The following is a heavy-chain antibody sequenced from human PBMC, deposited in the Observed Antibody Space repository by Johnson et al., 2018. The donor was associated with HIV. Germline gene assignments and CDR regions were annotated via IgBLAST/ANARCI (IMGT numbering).Heavy chain of an antibody. D-gene: IGHD4-17*01. CDR1: GFTFSSYA. V-gene: IGHV3-7*01. CDR2: IKQDGSEK. J-gene: IGHJ3*01. Sequence: MQLVESGGGVVQPGRSLRLSCAASGFTFSSYAMHWVRQAPGKGLEWVANIKQDGSEKYYVDSVKGRFTISRDNAKNSLYLQMNSLRAEDTAVYYCARDSTPWGGEHVGYAFDLWGRGTLVTISS. CDR3: ARDSTPWGGEHVGYAFDL.